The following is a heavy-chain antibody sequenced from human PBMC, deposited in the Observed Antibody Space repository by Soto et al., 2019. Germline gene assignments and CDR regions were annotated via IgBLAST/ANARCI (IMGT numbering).Heavy chain of an antibody. V-gene: IGHV5-51*01. Sequence: PGESLKISCKGSGYSFTSNWIGWVRQLPGKGLEWMGIIYPGDSDTRYSPSFQGQVTISADKSISTAYLQWSSLKASDSAIYYCARSLYYVSTTQSPGWYFELWGRGTLVTVSS. CDR3: ARSLYYVSTTQSPGWYFEL. D-gene: IGHD3-22*01. J-gene: IGHJ2*01. CDR1: GYSFTSNW. CDR2: IYPGDSDT.